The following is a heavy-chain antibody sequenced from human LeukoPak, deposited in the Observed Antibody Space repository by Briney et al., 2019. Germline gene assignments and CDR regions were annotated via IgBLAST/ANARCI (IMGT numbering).Heavy chain of an antibody. CDR1: GFTFSSYE. D-gene: IGHD2-21*01. Sequence: GGSLRLSCAASGFTFSSYEMNWVRQSPGKGLEWVSYISSSGSNKYYPDSVKGRFTISRENARKSLYLPMNSLRVEDTAIYSCAREDCNAGNCFFDYWGQGSLVTVSS. V-gene: IGHV3-48*03. J-gene: IGHJ4*02. CDR3: AREDCNAGNCFFDY. CDR2: ISSSGSNK.